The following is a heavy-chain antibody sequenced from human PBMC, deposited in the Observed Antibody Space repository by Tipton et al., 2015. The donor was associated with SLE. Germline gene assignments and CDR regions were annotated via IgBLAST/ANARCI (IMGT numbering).Heavy chain of an antibody. V-gene: IGHV1-18*01. CDR1: GNTFTSYG. D-gene: IGHD6-13*01. J-gene: IGHJ4*02. CDR3: ASSWGEGDY. Sequence: QLVQSGAEVKKPGASVKVSCKASGNTFTSYGIIWVRQAPGQGLEWMGWISGYSGNTNYGQKFQGRVTMTTDTSTTTAYMELRSLRSDDTAVYYCASSWGEGDYWGQGTLVTVSS. CDR2: ISGYSGNT.